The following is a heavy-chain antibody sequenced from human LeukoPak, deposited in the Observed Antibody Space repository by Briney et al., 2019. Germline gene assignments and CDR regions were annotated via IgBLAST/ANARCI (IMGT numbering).Heavy chain of an antibody. J-gene: IGHJ4*02. V-gene: IGHV4-38-2*02. CDR1: GYSISSGYY. Sequence: SETLSLTCTVSGYSISSGYYWGWIRQPPGKGLEWIGSIYHSGSTYYNPSLKSRVTISVGTSKNQFSLKLSSVTAADTAVYYCARDLARKGLFGVVILYYFDYWGQGTLVTVSS. CDR2: IYHSGST. CDR3: ARDLARKGLFGVVILYYFDY. D-gene: IGHD3-3*01.